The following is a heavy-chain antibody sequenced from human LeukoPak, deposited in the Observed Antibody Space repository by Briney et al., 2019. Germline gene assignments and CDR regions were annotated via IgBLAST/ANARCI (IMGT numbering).Heavy chain of an antibody. D-gene: IGHD3-9*01. CDR2: IYHSGST. CDR3: ARGALRYFDWLKKDYYYMDV. J-gene: IGHJ6*03. CDR1: GYSISSGYY. Sequence: SETLSLTCTVSGYSISSGYYWGWIRQPPGKGLEWIGSIYHSGSTYYNPSLKSRVTLSMDTSKNQFSLRLSSVTAADTAVYYCARGALRYFDWLKKDYYYMDVWGKGTTVTISS. V-gene: IGHV4-38-2*02.